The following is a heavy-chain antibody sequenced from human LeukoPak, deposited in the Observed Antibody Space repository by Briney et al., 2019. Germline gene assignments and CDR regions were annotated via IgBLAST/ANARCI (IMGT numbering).Heavy chain of an antibody. CDR3: AELGITMIGGV. CDR2: ISSSGSTI. Sequence: GGSPRLSCAASGFTFTTYWMSWVRQAPGKGLEWVSYISSSGSTIYYADSVKGRFTISRDNAKNSLYLQMNSLRAEDTAVYYCAELGITMIGGVWGKGTTVTISS. V-gene: IGHV3-48*04. D-gene: IGHD3-10*02. J-gene: IGHJ6*04. CDR1: GFTFTTYW.